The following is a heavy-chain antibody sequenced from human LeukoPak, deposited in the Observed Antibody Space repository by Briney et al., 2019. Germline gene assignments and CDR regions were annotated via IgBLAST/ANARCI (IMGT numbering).Heavy chain of an antibody. CDR1: GGSISSGDYY. Sequence: PSETLSLTCTVSGGSISSGDYYWSWVRQPPGKGLEWIGYIYYSGSTYYNPSLKSRVTISVDTSKNQFSLKLISVTAADTAVYYCASERKVVFSWGQGTLVTVSS. D-gene: IGHD3-22*01. CDR2: IYYSGST. V-gene: IGHV4-30-4*08. CDR3: ASERKVVFS. J-gene: IGHJ5*02.